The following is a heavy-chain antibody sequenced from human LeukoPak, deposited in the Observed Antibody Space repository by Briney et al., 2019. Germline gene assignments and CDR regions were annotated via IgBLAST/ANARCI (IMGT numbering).Heavy chain of an antibody. CDR1: GFPFSSYA. Sequence: GGSLRLACVVSGFPFSSYAMSWVRQAPGKGLEWVSGISGSGDDTYYAASVKGRFIVSRDTSKNTLYLQMNSLRAEDTAVYYCAKDPLNTLMVSPTFDYWGQGTLVTVSS. CDR2: ISGSGDDT. V-gene: IGHV3-23*01. D-gene: IGHD5-18*01. J-gene: IGHJ4*02. CDR3: AKDPLNTLMVSPTFDY.